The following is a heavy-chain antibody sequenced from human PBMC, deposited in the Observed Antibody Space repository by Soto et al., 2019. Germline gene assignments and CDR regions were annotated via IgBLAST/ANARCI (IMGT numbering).Heavy chain of an antibody. CDR3: AKAPTSNWPNGRFDP. CDR2: ISWNSGSI. D-gene: IGHD6-13*01. J-gene: IGHJ5*02. V-gene: IGHV3-9*01. CDR1: GFTFDDYA. Sequence: EVQLVESGGGLVQPGRSLRLSCAASGFTFDDYAMHWVRQVPGKGLEWVSGISWNSGSIGYADSVKGRFILSRDNAKNSLYLQMNSLRTDDTALYYCAKAPTSNWPNGRFDPWGQGTLVTVSS.